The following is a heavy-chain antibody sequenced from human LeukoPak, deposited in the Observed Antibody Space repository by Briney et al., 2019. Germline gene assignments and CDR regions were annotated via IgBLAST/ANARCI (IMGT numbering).Heavy chain of an antibody. D-gene: IGHD3-3*01. V-gene: IGHV1-69*13. CDR3: ARGNPRSLLPYYFDC. CDR1: GGTFSSYA. CDR2: IIPIFATA. Sequence: ASVKVSCKASGGTFSSYAISWVRQAPGQGLEWMGGIIPIFATANYAQKFQGRVTITADESTSTAFMELSSLRSEDTAVYYCARGNPRSLLPYYFDCWGQGTLVTVSS. J-gene: IGHJ4*02.